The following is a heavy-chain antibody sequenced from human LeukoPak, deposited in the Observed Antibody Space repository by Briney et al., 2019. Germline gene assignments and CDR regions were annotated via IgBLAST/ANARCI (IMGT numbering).Heavy chain of an antibody. J-gene: IGHJ6*03. CDR3: ARDPYSSSWLTPYYYYYYYMDV. V-gene: IGHV3-48*01. CDR1: GFTFSSYS. Sequence: GGSLRLSCTASGFTFSSYSMNWVRQAPGKGLEWVSYISSSSSTIYYADSVKGQFTISRDNAKNSLYLQMNSLRAEDTAVYYCARDPYSSSWLTPYYYYYYYMDVWGKGTTVTVSS. D-gene: IGHD6-13*01. CDR2: ISSSSSTI.